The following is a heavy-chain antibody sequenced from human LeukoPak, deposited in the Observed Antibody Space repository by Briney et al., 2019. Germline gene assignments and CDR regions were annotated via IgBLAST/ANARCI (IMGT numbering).Heavy chain of an antibody. D-gene: IGHD3-22*01. V-gene: IGHV4-39*07. CDR1: GGSISSSSYY. CDR3: ATLHYYDSSGYDY. CDR2: IYYSGST. J-gene: IGHJ4*02. Sequence: PSETLSLTYTVSGGSISSSSYYWGWIRQPPGKGLEWIGSIYYSGSTYYNPSLKSRVTISVDTSKNQFSLKLSSVTAADTAVYYCATLHYYDSSGYDYWGQGTLVTVSS.